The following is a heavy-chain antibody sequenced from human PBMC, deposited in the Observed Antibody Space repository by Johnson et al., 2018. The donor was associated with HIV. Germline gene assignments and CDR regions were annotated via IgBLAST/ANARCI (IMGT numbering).Heavy chain of an antibody. J-gene: IGHJ3*02. CDR3: AKDKDWELAVAGSSFGGAFDI. CDR2: IRYDGNNK. V-gene: IGHV3-30*02. D-gene: IGHD6-19*01. CDR1: GFTFSSYG. Sequence: QVQLVESGGGVVQPGRSLRLSCAASGFTFSSYGMHWVRQAPGKGLEWVAFIRYDGNNKYYADSVKCRFTISRDNSKNTLYLQMNSLRAEDTALYYCAKDKDWELAVAGSSFGGAFDIWGQGTMVTVSS.